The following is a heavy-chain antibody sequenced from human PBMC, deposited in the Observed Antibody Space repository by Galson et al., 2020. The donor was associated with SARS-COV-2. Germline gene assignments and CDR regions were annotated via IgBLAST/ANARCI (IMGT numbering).Heavy chain of an antibody. CDR1: GFTFSSYG. V-gene: IGHV3-30*03. Sequence: SLKISCAASGFTFSSYGMHWVRQAPGKGLEWVAVISYDGSNKYYADSVKGRFTISRDNSKNTLYLQMNSLRAEDTAVYYCATVSMIVVAYDAFDIWGQGTMVTVSS. D-gene: IGHD3-22*01. J-gene: IGHJ3*02. CDR2: ISYDGSNK. CDR3: ATVSMIVVAYDAFDI.